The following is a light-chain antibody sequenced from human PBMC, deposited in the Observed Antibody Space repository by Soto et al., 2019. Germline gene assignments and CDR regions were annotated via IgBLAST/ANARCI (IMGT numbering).Light chain of an antibody. CDR2: EVS. Sequence: QSALTRPASVSGSPGQSSTISCTGTSSDVGGYNYVSWYQQHPGKAPKLMIYEVSNRPSGVSNRFSGSKSGNTASLTISGLQAEDEADYYCSSYTSSSTLYVFGTGTKVTVL. CDR3: SSYTSSSTLYV. CDR1: SSDVGGYNY. V-gene: IGLV2-14*01. J-gene: IGLJ1*01.